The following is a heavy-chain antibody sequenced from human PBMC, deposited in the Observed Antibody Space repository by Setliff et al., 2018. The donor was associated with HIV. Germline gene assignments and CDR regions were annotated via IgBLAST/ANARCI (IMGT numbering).Heavy chain of an antibody. CDR3: TKGVQTLRPYYFDS. J-gene: IGHJ4*02. Sequence: GGSLRLSCVASGFTFSNFAMTWVRQAPGKGLEWVSTIINSVGTTYYADSVTGRFTISRDNTKNTLYLQMNSLRVEDTAIYYCTKGVQTLRPYYFDSWGQGILVTVSS. V-gene: IGHV3-23*01. CDR1: GFTFSNFA. D-gene: IGHD4-17*01. CDR2: IINSVGTT.